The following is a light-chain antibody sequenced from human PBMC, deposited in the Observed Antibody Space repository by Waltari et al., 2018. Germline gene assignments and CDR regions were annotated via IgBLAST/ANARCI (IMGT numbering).Light chain of an antibody. CDR3: QQRSGWPPSIT. CDR1: QSVGNF. V-gene: IGKV3-11*01. Sequence: EIVLTQSPATLSLSPGDRATLSCRASQSVGNFLAWYQHKPGQAPRLLIYDASNRVTGIPATFSGSGSGTDFTLTISSLQPEDFALYYCQQRSGWPPSITFGQGTRLEI. J-gene: IGKJ5*01. CDR2: DAS.